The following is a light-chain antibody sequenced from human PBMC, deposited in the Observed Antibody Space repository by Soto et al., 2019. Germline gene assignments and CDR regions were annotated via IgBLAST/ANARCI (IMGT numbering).Light chain of an antibody. CDR1: SSDVGGSDY. J-gene: IGLJ1*01. CDR3: SSHTNTNSYV. CDR2: DVS. Sequence: RRAVSECTSRWTTYHYTKTSSDVGGSDYVSWYQHHPDKAPKLVISDVSNRPSGVSYRFSGSKSGNTASLTISGLQAEDEAIYYCSSHTNTNSYVFGTGTKVTVL. V-gene: IGLV2-14*03.